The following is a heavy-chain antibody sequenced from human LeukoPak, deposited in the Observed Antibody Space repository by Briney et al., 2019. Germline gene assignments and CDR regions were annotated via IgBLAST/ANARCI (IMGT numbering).Heavy chain of an antibody. CDR2: FDPEDGET. J-gene: IGHJ5*02. CDR1: GYTLTELS. Sequence: ASVKVSCKVSGYTLTELSMHWVRRAPGKGLEWMGGFDPEDGETIYAQKFQGRVTMTEDTSTDTAYMELSSLRSEDTAVYYCATDRSKYYYGSGTFDPWGQGTLVTVSS. CDR3: ATDRSKYYYGSGTFDP. D-gene: IGHD3-10*01. V-gene: IGHV1-24*01.